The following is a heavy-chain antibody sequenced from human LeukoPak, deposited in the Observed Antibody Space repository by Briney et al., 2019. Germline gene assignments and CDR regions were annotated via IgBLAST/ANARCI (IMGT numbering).Heavy chain of an antibody. J-gene: IGHJ6*03. D-gene: IGHD2-15*01. Sequence: PGGSLRLSCAASGFTFDDYGMSWVRQAPGKGLEWVSGIIWNGGSTGYADSVKGRFTISRDNAKNSLYLQMNSLRAEDTALYYCARGDCSGGSCEYYYYYMDVWGKGTTVTVSS. CDR2: IIWNGGST. CDR1: GFTFDDYG. V-gene: IGHV3-20*04. CDR3: ARGDCSGGSCEYYYYYMDV.